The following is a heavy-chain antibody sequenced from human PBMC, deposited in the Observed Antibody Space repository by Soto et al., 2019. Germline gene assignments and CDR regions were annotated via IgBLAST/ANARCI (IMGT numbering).Heavy chain of an antibody. CDR1: GFHFSSYG. CDR3: ARDWSSSPHSDY. CDR2: IWYDGSNK. V-gene: IGHV3-33*01. D-gene: IGHD6-6*01. Sequence: GGSLSLSCAASGFHFSSYGMHWVRQAPGKGLEWVAVIWYDGSNKYYADSVKGRFTISRDNSKNTLYLQMNSLRAEDTAVYYCARDWSSSPHSDYWGQGTLVTVSS. J-gene: IGHJ4*02.